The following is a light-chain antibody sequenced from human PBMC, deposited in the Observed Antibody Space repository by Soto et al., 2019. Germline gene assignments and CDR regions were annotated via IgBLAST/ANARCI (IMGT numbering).Light chain of an antibody. Sequence: EIVMTQSPATLSVSPGEGATISCRASQSIITNLAWYQQKPGQAPRLLISGASTRATGIPARFSGSGSGTDFTLTISSLQWEHSAFSYCQQYSNWPRGPTFGQRTKLEI. CDR1: QSIITN. J-gene: IGKJ2*01. CDR3: QQYSNWPRGPT. CDR2: GAS. V-gene: IGKV3-15*01.